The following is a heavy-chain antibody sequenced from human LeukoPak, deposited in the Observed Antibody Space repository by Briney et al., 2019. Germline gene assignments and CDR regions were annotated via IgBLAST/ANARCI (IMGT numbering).Heavy chain of an antibody. J-gene: IGHJ5*02. CDR2: ISGSGGST. CDR3: AKSPLAAARAWFDP. V-gene: IGHV3-23*01. D-gene: IGHD6-13*01. CDR1: GFTFSSYG. Sequence: PGRSLRLSCAASGFTFSSYGMHWVRQAPGKGLEWVSAISGSGGSTYYADSVKGRFTISRDNSKNTLYLQMNSLRAEDTAVYYCAKSPLAAARAWFDPWGQGTLVTVSS.